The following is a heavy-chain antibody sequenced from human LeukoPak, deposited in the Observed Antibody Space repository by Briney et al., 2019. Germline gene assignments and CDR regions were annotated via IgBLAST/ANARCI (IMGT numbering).Heavy chain of an antibody. D-gene: IGHD2-2*02. V-gene: IGHV3-11*04. Sequence: GGSLRLSCAASGFTFSDYSMSWIRQAPGKGLEWVSYISSSGSTIHYADSVKGRFTISRDNAKNSLFLQMNSLRAEDTAVYYCARRGYQLLYGDYWGQGTLVTVSS. CDR2: ISSSGSTI. CDR1: GFTFSDYS. CDR3: ARRGYQLLYGDY. J-gene: IGHJ4*02.